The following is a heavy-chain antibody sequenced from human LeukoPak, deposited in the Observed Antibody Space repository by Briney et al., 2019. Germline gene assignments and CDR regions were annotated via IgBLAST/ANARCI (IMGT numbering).Heavy chain of an antibody. Sequence: GGSLRLSCAASGFTFSNYWMSWVRQAPEKGLEWVANIKEDGSEKYYVESVEGRFTISRDNAKTSLYLQMNSLRAEDTAVYYCARDLSGIAGYTYGRGIDYWGQGTLVTVSS. D-gene: IGHD5-18*01. CDR3: ARDLSGIAGYTYGRGIDY. CDR1: GFTFSNYW. V-gene: IGHV3-7*01. J-gene: IGHJ4*02. CDR2: IKEDGSEK.